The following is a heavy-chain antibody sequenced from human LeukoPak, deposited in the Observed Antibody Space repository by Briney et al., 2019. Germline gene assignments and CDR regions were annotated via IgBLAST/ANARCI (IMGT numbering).Heavy chain of an antibody. CDR1: GGSISSSSYY. CDR3: ARCLGGDYVSDTYWYFDL. V-gene: IGHV4-39*01. J-gene: IGHJ2*01. CDR2: IYYSGST. Sequence: SETLSLTCTVSGGSISSSSYYWGWIRQPPGKGLEWIGSIYYSGSTYYNPSLKSRITISVDTSKNQFSLKLSSVTAADTAVYYCARCLGGDYVSDTYWYFDLWGRGTLVTVSS. D-gene: IGHD4-17*01.